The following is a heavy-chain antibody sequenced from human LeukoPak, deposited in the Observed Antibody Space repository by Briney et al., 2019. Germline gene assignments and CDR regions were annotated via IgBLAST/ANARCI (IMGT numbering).Heavy chain of an antibody. CDR2: IYSSGST. V-gene: IGHV4-4*07. Sequence: PSETLSLTCTVSGGSTRSYYWSWIRQPAGKGLEWIGRIYSSGSTDYNPSLKSRVTMSVDTSKNQFSLKLSSVTAADTAVYYCAREGRGSTPGYWGQGTLVTVSS. J-gene: IGHJ4*02. D-gene: IGHD2-15*01. CDR1: GGSTRSYY. CDR3: AREGRGSTPGY.